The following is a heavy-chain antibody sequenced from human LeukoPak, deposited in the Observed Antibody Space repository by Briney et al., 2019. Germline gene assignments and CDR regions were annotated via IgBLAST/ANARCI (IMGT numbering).Heavy chain of an antibody. J-gene: IGHJ5*02. V-gene: IGHV3-21*01. Sequence: GGSLRLSCAASGFTFSSYSMNWVRQAPGKGLEWVSSISSSSSYIYYADSVKGRFTISRDNAKNSLYLQMNSLRAEDTAVYYCARKGFGGGEDYYGSGVWFDPWGQGTLVTVSS. CDR1: GFTFSSYS. CDR2: ISSSSSYI. D-gene: IGHD3-10*01. CDR3: ARKGFGGGEDYYGSGVWFDP.